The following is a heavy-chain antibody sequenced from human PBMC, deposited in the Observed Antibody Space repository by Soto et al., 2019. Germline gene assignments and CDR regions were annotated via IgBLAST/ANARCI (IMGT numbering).Heavy chain of an antibody. CDR3: AMMDNYVTPTPHDV. CDR2: ISPYSGNT. CDR1: GYIFVNYG. J-gene: IGHJ6*01. D-gene: IGHD3-16*01. V-gene: IGHV1-18*01. Sequence: QVQLVQSGAEVRKPGSSVKVSCKASGYIFVNYGIAWVRQAAGQGPEWMGWISPYSGNTHYASKVQGRLTMTTDRSTGTAYMDLGSVTSDDTAVYYCAMMDNYVTPTPHDVWGQGTTVTVSS.